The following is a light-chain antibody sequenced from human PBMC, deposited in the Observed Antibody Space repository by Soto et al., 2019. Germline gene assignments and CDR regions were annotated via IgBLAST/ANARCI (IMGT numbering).Light chain of an antibody. Sequence: QSALTQPRSVSGSPGQSVTISCTGTSSDVGGYIYVSWYQQHPGKAPKLMMFDVSKRPSGVPDRFSGSKSGNTASLTISGLQTEDEADYFCCSYAGNYTYVXGTVTKVTVL. J-gene: IGLJ1*01. V-gene: IGLV2-11*01. CDR2: DVS. CDR1: SSDVGGYIY. CDR3: CSYAGNYTYV.